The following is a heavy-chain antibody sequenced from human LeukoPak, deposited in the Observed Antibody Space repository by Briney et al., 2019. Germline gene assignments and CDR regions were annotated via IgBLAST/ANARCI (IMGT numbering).Heavy chain of an antibody. CDR2: IRSDGSDT. V-gene: IGHV3-74*01. D-gene: IGHD3-22*01. J-gene: IGHJ4*02. Sequence: GGSLRLSCAASGFTFSDTWMHWVRQAPGKGLVWVSRIRSDGSDTRYAESVKGRFTISRDNAKNTLYLQMNSLRAEDTAVYYCARLDSSGFDYWGQGTLVSVSS. CDR1: GFTFSDTW. CDR3: ARLDSSGFDY.